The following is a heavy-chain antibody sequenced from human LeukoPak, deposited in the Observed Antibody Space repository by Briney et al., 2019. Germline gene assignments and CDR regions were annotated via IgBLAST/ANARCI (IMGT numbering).Heavy chain of an antibody. CDR1: GDSISSIDYY. V-gene: IGHV4-39*01. D-gene: IGHD3-16*02. CDR2: IYYSGST. J-gene: IGHJ4*02. Sequence: SETLSLTCTVSGDSISSIDYYWGWIRQPPGKGLEWIGSIYYSGSTYYNPSLKSRVTISVDTSKNQFSLKLSSVTAADTAVYYCARHYLRRHFDYWGQGTLVTVSS. CDR3: ARHYLRRHFDY.